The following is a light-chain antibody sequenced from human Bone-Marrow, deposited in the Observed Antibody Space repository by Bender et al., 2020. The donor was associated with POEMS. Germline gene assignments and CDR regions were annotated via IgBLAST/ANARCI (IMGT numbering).Light chain of an antibody. CDR3: SSYTGSSTQV. J-gene: IGLJ3*02. Sequence: QSALTQPPSVSASPGQSVTISCTGGRNDIGSYNYVSWYQQYPGKAPKVIIFEVTNRPSGISDRFSGSKSGSTASLTISGLRPEDEADYYCSSYTGSSTQVFGGGTKVTVL. CDR2: EVT. CDR1: RNDIGSYNY. V-gene: IGLV2-14*03.